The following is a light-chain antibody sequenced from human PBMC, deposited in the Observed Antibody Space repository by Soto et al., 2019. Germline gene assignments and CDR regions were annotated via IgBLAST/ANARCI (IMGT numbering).Light chain of an antibody. Sequence: DILMTQSPLSLPVTPGEPAAISWISSDSLLHSNGYNYLDWYLQKPGQSPQLLIYLGSNRASGVPDRFSGSGSGTDFTLKISRVEAEDVGVYYCMQPLQSWTFGQGTKVDIK. CDR1: DSLLHSNGYNY. J-gene: IGKJ1*01. CDR2: LGS. CDR3: MQPLQSWT. V-gene: IGKV2-28*01.